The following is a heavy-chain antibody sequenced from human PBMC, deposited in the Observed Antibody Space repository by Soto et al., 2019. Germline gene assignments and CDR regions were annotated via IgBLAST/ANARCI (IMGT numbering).Heavy chain of an antibody. Sequence: SETLSLTCAVYGGSFSGYYWSWIRQPPGKGLEWIGEINHSGSTNYNPSLKSRVTISVDTSKNRFSLKLSSVTAADTAVYYCAIRSGWFDPWGQATLVTVSS. CDR2: INHSGST. CDR1: GGSFSGYY. J-gene: IGHJ5*02. CDR3: AIRSGWFDP. D-gene: IGHD3-16*01. V-gene: IGHV4-34*01.